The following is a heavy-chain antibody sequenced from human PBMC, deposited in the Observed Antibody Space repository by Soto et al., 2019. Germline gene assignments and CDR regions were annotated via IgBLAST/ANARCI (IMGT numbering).Heavy chain of an antibody. CDR3: ARRRLTTGTDYFDH. V-gene: IGHV1-2*02. D-gene: IGHD1-1*01. Sequence: ASVKVSCKTSGYTVNDYHLHCVRQAPGQGLEWMGSINPNSGDTDYAQRFQGRVTLTRDTSIRTVYMELSILRSDDTAVYYCARRRLTTGTDYFDHWGQGTLVTVS. J-gene: IGHJ4*02. CDR1: GYTVNDYH. CDR2: INPNSGDT.